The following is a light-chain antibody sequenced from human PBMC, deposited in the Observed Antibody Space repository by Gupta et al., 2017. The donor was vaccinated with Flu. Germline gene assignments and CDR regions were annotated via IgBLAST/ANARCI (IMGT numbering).Light chain of an antibody. CDR1: SGSVSTSHH. CDR3: LLYMGNDIDL. V-gene: IGLV8-61*01. CDR2: STN. Sequence: QTVVTQEPSFSVSPGGTVTLTCGLSSGSVSTSHHPSWYQQNPGQAPRTLIYSTNTRSSGVPDRFSGSILGNKAAPNITGAQADDESDDYCLLYMGNDIDLFGGGTKLTVL. J-gene: IGLJ3*02.